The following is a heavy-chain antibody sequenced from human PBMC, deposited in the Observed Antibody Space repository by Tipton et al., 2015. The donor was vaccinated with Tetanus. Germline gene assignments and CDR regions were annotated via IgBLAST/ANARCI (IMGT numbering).Heavy chain of an antibody. CDR2: IYYTGDT. Sequence: TLSLTCTVSGGSMTNYYWSWIRQPPGKGLEWIGYIYYTGDTNYNPSVKSRVTISVDTSTNQFSLKLDSVTAADTAVYFCARSNILRFLDCWGQGTLVTVSS. CDR1: GGSMTNYY. J-gene: IGHJ4*02. V-gene: IGHV4-59*12. D-gene: IGHD3-3*01. CDR3: ARSNILRFLDC.